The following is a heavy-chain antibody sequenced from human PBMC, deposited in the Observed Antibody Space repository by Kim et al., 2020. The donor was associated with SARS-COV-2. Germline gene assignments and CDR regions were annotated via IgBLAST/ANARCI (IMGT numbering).Heavy chain of an antibody. Sequence: GGSLRLSCAASGFTFSSYEMNWVRQAPGKGLEWVSYISSSGSTIYYADSVKGRFTISRDNAKNSLYLQMNSLRAEDTAVYYCARAQQQLDFDYWGQGTLVTVSS. J-gene: IGHJ4*02. D-gene: IGHD6-13*01. V-gene: IGHV3-48*03. CDR3: ARAQQQLDFDY. CDR2: ISSSGSTI. CDR1: GFTFSSYE.